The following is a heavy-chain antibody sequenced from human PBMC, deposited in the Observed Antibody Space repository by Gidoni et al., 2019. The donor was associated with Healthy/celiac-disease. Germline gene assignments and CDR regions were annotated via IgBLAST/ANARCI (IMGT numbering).Heavy chain of an antibody. CDR1: GLTFSRCG. Sequence: QGELVASGGGVVQLGRSWRLSCPASGLTFSRCGRHWVRQAPGKGLEWVTVISYDESKKCFTDSVKGQFTISRDNSKNTLYLQMNSLRAEDTAVYYCAKDVSSSWFDPWGQGTLVTVSS. V-gene: IGHV3-30*18. CDR2: ISYDESKK. CDR3: AKDVSSSWFDP. J-gene: IGHJ5*02. D-gene: IGHD6-13*01.